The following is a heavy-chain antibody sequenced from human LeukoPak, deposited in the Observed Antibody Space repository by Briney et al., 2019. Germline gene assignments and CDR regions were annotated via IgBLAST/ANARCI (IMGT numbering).Heavy chain of an antibody. V-gene: IGHV4-34*01. CDR3: ASGNSVMTTVTTGLGY. Sequence: GSLRLSCAASGFTFSSYAMSWVRQPPGKGLEWIGEINHSGSTNYNPSLKSRVTISVDTSKNQFSLKLSSVTAADTAVYYCASGNSVMTTVTTGLGYWGQGTLVTVSS. D-gene: IGHD4-17*01. J-gene: IGHJ4*02. CDR1: GFTFSSYA. CDR2: INHSGST.